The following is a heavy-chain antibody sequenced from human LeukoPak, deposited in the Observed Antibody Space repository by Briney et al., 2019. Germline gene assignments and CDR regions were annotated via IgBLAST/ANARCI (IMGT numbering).Heavy chain of an antibody. V-gene: IGHV4-34*01. J-gene: IGHJ6*03. D-gene: IGHD3-3*01. CDR3: ASLDYDFWSGPYYYYTDV. CDR2: INHSGST. CDR1: GGSFSGYY. Sequence: SETLSLTCAVYGGSFSGYYWSWIRQPPGKGLEWIGEINHSGSTNYNPSLKSRVTISVDTSKNQFSLKLSSVTAADTAVYYCASLDYDFWSGPYYYYTDVWGKGTTVTVSS.